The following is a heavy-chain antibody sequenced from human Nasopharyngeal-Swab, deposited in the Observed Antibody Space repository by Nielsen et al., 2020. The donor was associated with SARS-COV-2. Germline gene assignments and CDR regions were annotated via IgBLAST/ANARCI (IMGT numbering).Heavy chain of an antibody. Sequence: SETLFLTCTVSGGSISSSSYYWGWIRQPPGKGLEWIGSIYYSGSTYYNPSLKSRVTISVDTSKNQFSLKLSSVTAADTTVYYCARGLYSSSRYAAFYDYWGQGTLVTVSS. D-gene: IGHD6-13*01. V-gene: IGHV4-39*07. CDR2: IYYSGST. CDR1: GGSISSSSYY. J-gene: IGHJ4*02. CDR3: ARGLYSSSRYAAFYDY.